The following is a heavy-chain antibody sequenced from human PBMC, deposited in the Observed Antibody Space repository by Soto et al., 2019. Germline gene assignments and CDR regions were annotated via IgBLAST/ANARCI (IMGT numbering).Heavy chain of an antibody. Sequence: QVQLVESGGGVVQPGRSLRLSCAASGFTFSSFAMHWVRQAPGKGLEWVAVISHDGSNKYYADSVKGRFTISRDNSKNTLYLQMNSLRAEDTAVYYCARATPCSGGSCYVDYWGQGTLVTVSS. CDR1: GFTFSSFA. CDR2: ISHDGSNK. D-gene: IGHD2-15*01. CDR3: ARATPCSGGSCYVDY. J-gene: IGHJ4*02. V-gene: IGHV3-30-3*01.